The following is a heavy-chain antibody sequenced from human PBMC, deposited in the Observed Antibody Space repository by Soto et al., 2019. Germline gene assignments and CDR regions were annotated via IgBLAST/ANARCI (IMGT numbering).Heavy chain of an antibody. CDR3: VGGRGRLVGFDY. CDR1: ADSFSNYY. CDR2: IDHSGNT. J-gene: IGHJ4*02. D-gene: IGHD1-26*01. Sequence: QVQLQQWGAGLLKPSETLSLTCGVNADSFSNYYWIWIRQPPGRGLEWIGEIDHSGNTNYSQYLMSRVTMSVDTSKNQFSLRLTSVTAADTAVYYCVGGRGRLVGFDYWGQGTLVTVSS. V-gene: IGHV4-34*01.